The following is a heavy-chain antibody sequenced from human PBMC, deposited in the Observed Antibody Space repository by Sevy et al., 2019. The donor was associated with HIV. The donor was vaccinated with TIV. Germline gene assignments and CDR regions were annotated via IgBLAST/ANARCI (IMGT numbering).Heavy chain of an antibody. Sequence: SETLSLTCAVYGGSFSGYYWSWIRQPPGKGLEWIGEINHNGSTNYNPSLKSRVTISVDTSKNQFSLKLSSVTAADTAGYYCARGEGDLTIWGQGTLVTVSS. V-gene: IGHV4-34*01. CDR1: GGSFSGYY. CDR3: ARGEGDLTI. CDR2: INHNGST. J-gene: IGHJ4*02. D-gene: IGHD3-3*01.